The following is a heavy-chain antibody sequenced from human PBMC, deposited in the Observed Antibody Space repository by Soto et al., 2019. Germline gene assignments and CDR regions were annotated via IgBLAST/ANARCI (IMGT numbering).Heavy chain of an antibody. CDR2: VFYTGFT. J-gene: IGHJ4*02. V-gene: IGHV4-39*01. CDR1: GASISGSYYY. D-gene: IGHD1-20*01. CDR3: ATSQKGYNWTYFDH. Sequence: SETLSLTCAVSGASISGSYYYWAWLRQSPGKGPEWIGSVFYTGFTSYNPSLESRVSVSVDTSKSQFSLKLSAVTAADTAVYYCATSQKGYNWTYFDHWGQGALVTVSS.